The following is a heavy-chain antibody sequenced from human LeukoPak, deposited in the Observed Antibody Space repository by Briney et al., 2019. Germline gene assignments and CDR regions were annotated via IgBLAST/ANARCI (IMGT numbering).Heavy chain of an antibody. CDR2: ISSRGGTI. V-gene: IGHV3-48*03. CDR3: ARDGLRDYGGNWFDP. D-gene: IGHD4-17*01. Sequence: PGGSLRLSCAASGFIFSIYEMSWVRQAPGKGLEWVSYISSRGGTIQYADSVKGRFTISRDNAKSALYLQVSSLRAEDTAVYYCARDGLRDYGGNWFDPWGQGTLVTVSA. CDR1: GFIFSIYE. J-gene: IGHJ5*02.